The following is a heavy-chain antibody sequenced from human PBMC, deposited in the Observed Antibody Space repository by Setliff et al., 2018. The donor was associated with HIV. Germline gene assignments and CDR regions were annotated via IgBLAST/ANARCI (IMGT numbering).Heavy chain of an antibody. J-gene: IGHJ3*01. CDR2: VYYSGST. D-gene: IGHD3-3*01. CDR3: ARSYYDFWNGLPRSFDV. V-gene: IGHV4-61*10. Sequence: SETLSLTCDVSGVSINSGDYSWNWIRQPAGKRLEWIGYVYYSGSTNYKPSFKSRVSISVDTSRNQFSLNLTSLTTADTAMYYCARSYYDFWNGLPRSFDVWGQGTMVTVSS. CDR1: GVSINSGDYS.